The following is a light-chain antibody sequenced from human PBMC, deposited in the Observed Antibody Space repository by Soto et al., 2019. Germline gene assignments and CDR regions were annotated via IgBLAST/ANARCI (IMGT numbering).Light chain of an antibody. V-gene: IGLV2-14*01. J-gene: IGLJ3*02. CDR2: EVS. Sequence: HSVLTQPASVSGSPGQSITISCTGTGSDVGGYNYVSWYQEHPGKAPKLIIYEVSDRPSGVSNRFSGSKSGNTASLTISGLQAEDEADYYCISYTSSSTWVFGGGTKVTVL. CDR1: GSDVGGYNY. CDR3: ISYTSSSTWV.